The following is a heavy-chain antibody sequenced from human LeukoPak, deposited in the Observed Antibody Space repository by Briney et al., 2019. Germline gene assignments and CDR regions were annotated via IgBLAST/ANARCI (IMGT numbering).Heavy chain of an antibody. CDR1: GGSISNYY. V-gene: IGHV4-4*07. D-gene: IGHD2-2*01. CDR2: IYPSGTT. Sequence: PSETLSLTCTVSGGSISNYYWSWIRQPAGKGLEWIGRIYPSGTTTYNPSLKSRVTMSVDTSKNQFSLKLTSLTAADTAVYYCARDRGCSSTSCYVFDYWGQGTLVTVSS. CDR3: ARDRGCSSTSCYVFDY. J-gene: IGHJ4*02.